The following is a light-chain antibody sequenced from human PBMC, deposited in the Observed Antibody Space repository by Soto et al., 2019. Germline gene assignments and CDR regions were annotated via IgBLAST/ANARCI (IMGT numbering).Light chain of an antibody. J-gene: IGLJ1*01. CDR2: EVT. CDR1: SSDVGDYDY. CDR3: CAYTSTSALYV. Sequence: QSALTQPASVSGSPGQSVTISCIGTSSDVGDYDYVSWYQHHPGKAPKLVIYEVTNRPSGVSNRFSGSKSGNTASLTISGLQAEDEADYYCCAYTSTSALYVFGTGTKLTVL. V-gene: IGLV2-14*01.